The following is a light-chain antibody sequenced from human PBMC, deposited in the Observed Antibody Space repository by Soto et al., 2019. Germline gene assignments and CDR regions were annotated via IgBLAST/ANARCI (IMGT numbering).Light chain of an antibody. CDR1: QDIRSY. CDR2: LAS. J-gene: IGKJ4*01. CDR3: QQLNGYPLT. Sequence: DIQLTQFPSFLSASVGDRVTITCRASQDIRSYLAWYQQKPGKAPNLLIYLASTLQSGVPSRVSGSGSGTEFTVTISSLQPGDCATYYRQQLNGYPLTFGGGTKVDIK. V-gene: IGKV1-9*01.